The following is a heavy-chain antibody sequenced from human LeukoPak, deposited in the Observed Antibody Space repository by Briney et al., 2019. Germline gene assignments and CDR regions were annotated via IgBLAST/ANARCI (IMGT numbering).Heavy chain of an antibody. CDR3: ARVEGHSYAVDY. V-gene: IGHV4-39*07. D-gene: IGHD5-18*01. CDR1: GGSISSSSYY. J-gene: IGHJ4*02. Sequence: PSETLSLTCTVSGGSISSSSYYWGWIRQPPGKGLEWIGSTYYSGSTYYNPSLKSRVTISVDTSKKQFSLKLSSVTAADTAMYYCARVEGHSYAVDYWGQGTLVTVSS. CDR2: TYYSGST.